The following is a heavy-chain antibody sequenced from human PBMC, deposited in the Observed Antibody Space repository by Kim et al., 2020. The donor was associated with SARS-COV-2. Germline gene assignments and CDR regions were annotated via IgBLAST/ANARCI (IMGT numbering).Heavy chain of an antibody. CDR2: IYYSGST. V-gene: IGHV4-31*03. CDR1: GGSISSGGYY. D-gene: IGHD2-15*01. Sequence: SETLSLTCTVSGGSISSGGYYWSWIRQHPGKGLEWIGYIYYSGSTYYNPSLKSRVTISVDTSKNQFSLKLSSVTAADTAVYYCARVGSDGPTLDSWGQGTLVTVSS. CDR3: ARVGSDGPTLDS. J-gene: IGHJ4*02.